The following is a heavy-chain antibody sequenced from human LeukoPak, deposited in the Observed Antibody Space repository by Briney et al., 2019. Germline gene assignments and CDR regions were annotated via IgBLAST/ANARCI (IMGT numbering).Heavy chain of an antibody. CDR2: ISGSGGST. Sequence: GGSLRLSCAASGFTFSSYAMSWVRQAPGKGLEWVSAISGSGGSTYYADSVKGRFTISRDNSKNTLYLQMYSLRAEDTAVYYCAKGRGDFDCLLEDHWGQGTLVTVSS. CDR1: GFTFSSYA. CDR3: AKGRGDFDCLLEDH. D-gene: IGHD3-9*01. V-gene: IGHV3-23*01. J-gene: IGHJ4*02.